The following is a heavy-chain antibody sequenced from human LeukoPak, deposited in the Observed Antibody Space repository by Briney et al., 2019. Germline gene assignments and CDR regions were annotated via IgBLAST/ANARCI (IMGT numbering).Heavy chain of an antibody. Sequence: QSGGSLRLSCAASGFTVSSNYMSWVRQAPGKGLEWVSVIYSGGSTYYADSVKGRFTISRDNSKNTLCLQMNSLRAEDTAMYYCARGTIAAPGTDYWGQGTLVTVSS. V-gene: IGHV3-66*01. J-gene: IGHJ4*02. CDR1: GFTVSSNY. CDR3: ARGTIAAPGTDY. D-gene: IGHD6-13*01. CDR2: IYSGGST.